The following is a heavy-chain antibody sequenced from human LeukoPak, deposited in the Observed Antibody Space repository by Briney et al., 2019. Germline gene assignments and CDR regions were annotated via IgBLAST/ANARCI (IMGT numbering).Heavy chain of an antibody. Sequence: GGSLRLSCAASGFTFSSYSMNWVRKAPGKGLEWVSYISSSSSTIYYADSVKGRFTISRDNAKKSLYLQMNSLRAEDTAVYYCARVPGYYDSSGLFDYWGQGTLVTVSS. V-gene: IGHV3-48*01. J-gene: IGHJ4*02. CDR2: ISSSSSTI. D-gene: IGHD3-22*01. CDR1: GFTFSSYS. CDR3: ARVPGYYDSSGLFDY.